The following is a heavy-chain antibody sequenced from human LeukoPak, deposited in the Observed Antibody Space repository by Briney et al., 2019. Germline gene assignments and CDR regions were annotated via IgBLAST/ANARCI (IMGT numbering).Heavy chain of an antibody. D-gene: IGHD4-17*01. V-gene: IGHV4-61*02. CDR1: GGSISSGSYY. CDR3: ATTSYGDYLDAFDI. J-gene: IGHJ3*02. Sequence: SQTLSLACTVSGGSISSGSYYWSWIRQPAGKGLEWIGRIYTSGSTYYNPSLKSRVTISVDTSKNQFSLKLSSVTAADTAVYYCATTSYGDYLDAFDIWGQGTMVTVSS. CDR2: IYTSGST.